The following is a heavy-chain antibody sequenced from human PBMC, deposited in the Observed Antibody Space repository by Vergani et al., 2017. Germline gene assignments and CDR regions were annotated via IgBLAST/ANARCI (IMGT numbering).Heavy chain of an antibody. J-gene: IGHJ1*01. CDR1: GFTFGSYS. CDR3: ASGVPGYQLATQYFQH. D-gene: IGHD2-2*01. V-gene: IGHV3-21*01. CDR2: ISSSSSYR. Sequence: EVQLVESGGGLVKPGGSLRLSCVASGFTFGSYSMNWVRQAPGKGLEWVSFISSSSSYRYYADSVKGRFTISRDKGEYSLLLQMNSLRPEDTAVYYCASGVPGYQLATQYFQHWGQGTLVTVSS.